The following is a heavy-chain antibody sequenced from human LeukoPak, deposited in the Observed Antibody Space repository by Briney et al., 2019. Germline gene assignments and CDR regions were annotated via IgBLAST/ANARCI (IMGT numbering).Heavy chain of an antibody. J-gene: IGHJ4*02. CDR1: GLTFSSYG. V-gene: IGHV3-33*06. D-gene: IGHD3-3*02. Sequence: PGRSLRLSCAASGLTFSSYGMHWVRQAPGKGLEWVAVIWYDGSNKYYADSVKGRFTISRDNSKNTLYLQMNSLRAEDTAVYYCAKSRIHFWSGYVPLDYWGQGTLVTVSS. CDR2: IWYDGSNK. CDR3: AKSRIHFWSGYVPLDY.